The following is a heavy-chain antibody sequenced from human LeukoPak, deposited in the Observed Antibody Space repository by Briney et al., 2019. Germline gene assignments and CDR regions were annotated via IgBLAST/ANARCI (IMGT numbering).Heavy chain of an antibody. CDR3: TRERDIWLGELSPLYYYYMDV. CDR2: IRSKANSYAT. Sequence: GGSLKLSCAASGFTFSGSAMHWVRQASGKGLEWVGRIRSKANSYATAYAASVKGRFTISRDDSKNTAYLQMNSLRTEDTAVYYCTRERDIWLGELSPLYYYYMDVWGKGTTVTVSS. CDR1: GFTFSGSA. D-gene: IGHD3-10*01. J-gene: IGHJ6*03. V-gene: IGHV3-73*01.